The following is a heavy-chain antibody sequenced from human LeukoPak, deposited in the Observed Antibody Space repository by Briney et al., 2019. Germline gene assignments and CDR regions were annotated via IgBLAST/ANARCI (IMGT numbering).Heavy chain of an antibody. CDR2: INWNGGST. J-gene: IGHJ4*02. Sequence: GGSLRLSCAASGFTFDDYGMSWVRQAPGKGLEWVSGINWNGGSTGYADSVKGRFTISRDNAKNSLYLQMNSLRAEDTAVYYCARDLGWYSSSWYKDYWGQGTLVTVSS. V-gene: IGHV3-20*04. D-gene: IGHD6-13*01. CDR1: GFTFDDYG. CDR3: ARDLGWYSSSWYKDY.